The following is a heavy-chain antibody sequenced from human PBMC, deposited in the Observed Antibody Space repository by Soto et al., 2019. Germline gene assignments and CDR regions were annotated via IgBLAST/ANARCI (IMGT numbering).Heavy chain of an antibody. Sequence: RSETLSLTCTVSGGSIPSYYWSWFRQPAGKGLEWIGRIYTKGGTNYNPSFKSRVTMSVDTSKNQFSLKLRSVTAADTDIYYWARLDGVLAARGGTFKYYYGMDVWGQGTTVTVSS. J-gene: IGHJ6*02. CDR3: ARLDGVLAARGGTFKYYYGMDV. D-gene: IGHD2-2*01. CDR2: IYTKGGT. V-gene: IGHV4-4*07. CDR1: GGSIPSYY.